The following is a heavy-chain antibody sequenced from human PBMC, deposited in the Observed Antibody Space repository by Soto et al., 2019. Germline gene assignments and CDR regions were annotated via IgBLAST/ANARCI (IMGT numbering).Heavy chain of an antibody. CDR2: ISYDGSNK. CDR1: GFTFSSYA. J-gene: IGHJ4*02. V-gene: IGHV3-30-3*01. CDR3: ARGRHCTNGVCYGDGIGVKFDY. D-gene: IGHD2-8*01. Sequence: GGSLRLSCAASGFTFSSYAMHGVRQAPGKGLEWVAVISYDGSNKYYADSVKGRFTISRDNSKNTLYLQMNSLRAEDTAVYYCARGRHCTNGVCYGDGIGVKFDYWGQGTLVTVSS.